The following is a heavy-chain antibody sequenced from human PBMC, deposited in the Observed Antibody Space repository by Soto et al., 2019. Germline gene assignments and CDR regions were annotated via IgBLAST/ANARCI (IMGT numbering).Heavy chain of an antibody. Sequence: ASVKVSCKASGGTFSSYAISWVRQAPGQGLEWMGGIIPIFGTANYAQKFQGRVTITADESTSTAYMELSSLRSEDTAVYYCARTAAARKQNYYYYGMDVWGQGTTVTVSS. D-gene: IGHD6-6*01. V-gene: IGHV1-69*13. CDR1: GGTFSSYA. CDR2: IIPIFGTA. J-gene: IGHJ6*02. CDR3: ARTAAARKQNYYYYGMDV.